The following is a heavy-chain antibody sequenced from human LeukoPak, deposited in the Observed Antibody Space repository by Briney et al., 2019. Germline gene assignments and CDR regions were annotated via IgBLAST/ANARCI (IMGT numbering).Heavy chain of an antibody. Sequence: GGSLRLSCAASGFNFRNYGMYWVRQAPRKGLEWVAVISYDGNNKYYADSVKGRFTVSRDNSKNILYLDMNSLRAEDTAVHYCARGLGNYYNVGWYFDLWGRGTLVTVSS. CDR2: ISYDGNNK. CDR1: GFNFRNYG. V-gene: IGHV3-30*03. D-gene: IGHD3-10*01. CDR3: ARGLGNYYNVGWYFDL. J-gene: IGHJ2*01.